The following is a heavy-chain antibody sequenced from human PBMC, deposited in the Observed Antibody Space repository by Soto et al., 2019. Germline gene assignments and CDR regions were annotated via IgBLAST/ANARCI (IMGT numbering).Heavy chain of an antibody. J-gene: IGHJ4*02. V-gene: IGHV2-5*01. CDR3: ALHGGYCSSTSCYMAFDY. CDR1: GFSLSTSGVG. CDR2: IYWNDDK. Sequence: GSGPTLVNPTQTLTLTCTFSGFSLSTSGVGVGWIRQPPGKALEWLALIYWNDDKRYSPSLKSRLTITKDTSKNQVVLTMTNMDPVDTATYYCALHGGYCSSTSCYMAFDYWGQGTLVTVSS. D-gene: IGHD2-2*02.